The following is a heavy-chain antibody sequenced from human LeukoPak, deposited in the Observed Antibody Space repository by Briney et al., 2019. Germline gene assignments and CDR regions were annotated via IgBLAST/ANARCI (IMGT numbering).Heavy chain of an antibody. J-gene: IGHJ6*03. CDR1: GFTFSSYD. CDR2: FVTAGDT. V-gene: IGHV3-13*04. D-gene: IGHD3-3*01. Sequence: GESLRLSCAASGFTFSSYDMHWVRQATGKGLEWVSAFVTAGDTYYPGSVKGRFTISRENAKNSLYLQMNSLRAGDTAVYYCARAPGQYYDFWSGSAAPYYMDVWGKGTTVTVSS. CDR3: ARAPGQYYDFWSGSAAPYYMDV.